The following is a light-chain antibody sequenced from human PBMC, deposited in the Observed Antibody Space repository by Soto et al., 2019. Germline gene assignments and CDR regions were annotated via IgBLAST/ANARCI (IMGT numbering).Light chain of an antibody. CDR1: QSVLYSSNNKNY. CDR2: WAS. V-gene: IGKV4-1*01. J-gene: IGKJ2*01. CDR3: QQYYSTPPYT. Sequence: DIVMTQSPDSLAASLGERATINWKSSQSVLYSSNNKNYLAWYRQKPGQPPKLLIYWASIRESGVPDRISGSGSATDFTLTISSLQADDVALYYCQQYYSTPPYTFGQRTKLEIK.